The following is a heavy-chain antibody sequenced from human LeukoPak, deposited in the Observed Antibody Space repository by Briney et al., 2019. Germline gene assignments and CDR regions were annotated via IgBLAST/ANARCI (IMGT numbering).Heavy chain of an antibody. J-gene: IGHJ4*02. D-gene: IGHD6-13*01. Sequence: PSETLSLTCTVSGGSISSYYWSWIRQPPGKGLEWIGYIYYSGSTNYNPSLKSRVTISVDTSKNQFSLKLSSVTAADTAVYYCARHGSMAAAGSFDYWGQGTQVTVSS. CDR1: GGSISSYY. CDR2: IYYSGST. CDR3: ARHGSMAAAGSFDY. V-gene: IGHV4-59*08.